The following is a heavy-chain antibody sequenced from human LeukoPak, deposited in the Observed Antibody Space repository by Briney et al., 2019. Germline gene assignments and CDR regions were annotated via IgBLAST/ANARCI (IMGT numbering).Heavy chain of an antibody. J-gene: IGHJ4*02. D-gene: IGHD6-6*01. CDR2: IYSGGST. CDR1: GFTVSSNY. Sequence: PGGSLRLSCAASGFTVSSNYMSWVRQAPGKGLEWGSVIYSGGSTYHSDSVKGRFTISRDNSKNTLYLQMNSLRAEDTAVYYCARGQDSSSSFDYWGQGTLVTVSS. CDR3: ARGQDSSSSFDY. V-gene: IGHV3-53*01.